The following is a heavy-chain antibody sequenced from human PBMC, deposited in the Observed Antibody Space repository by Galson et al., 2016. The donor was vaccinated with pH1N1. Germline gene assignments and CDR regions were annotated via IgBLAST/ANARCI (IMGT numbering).Heavy chain of an antibody. D-gene: IGHD3-16*01. V-gene: IGHV2-70*12. CDR1: GFSLNTIGMC. Sequence: PALVKPTQTLTLTCTFSGFSLNTIGMCVSWIRQPPGKALEWLARIDWNDDKYYSTSLKTRLTISKDTSKSQVVLTMTNMDPVDTATYFCAHREVMITNAFDIWGQGTMVTVSS. CDR3: AHREVMITNAFDI. J-gene: IGHJ3*02. CDR2: IDWNDDK.